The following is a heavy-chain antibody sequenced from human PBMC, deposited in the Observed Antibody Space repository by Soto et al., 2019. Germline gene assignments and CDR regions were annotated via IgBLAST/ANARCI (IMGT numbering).Heavy chain of an antibody. CDR1: GYTFTSYG. J-gene: IGHJ4*02. CDR3: ARDSPHYYGSGSLVVIDY. V-gene: IGHV1-18*01. CDR2: ISAYNGNT. D-gene: IGHD3-10*01. Sequence: ASVKVSCKASGYTFTSYGISWVRQATGQGLEWMGWISAYNGNTNYAQKLQGRVTMTTDTSTSTAYMELRSLRSDDTAVYYCARDSPHYYGSGSLVVIDYWGQGTLVTVSS.